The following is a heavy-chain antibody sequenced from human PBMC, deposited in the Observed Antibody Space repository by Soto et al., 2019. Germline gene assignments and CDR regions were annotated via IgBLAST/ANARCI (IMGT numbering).Heavy chain of an antibody. D-gene: IGHD3-16*01. J-gene: IGHJ4*02. Sequence: EVQLVESGGGLAQPGGSLRLSCAATGFTLATYHMSWVRQAPGKGLEWVASTKQDGSAKDYVDSMKGRFTISRDNAKNSGYLQMRSLRAGGAAVYYWGGRGGQQSEGDYRGQGTLVTVSS. CDR1: GFTLATYH. CDR3: GGRGGQQSEGDY. CDR2: TKQDGSAK. V-gene: IGHV3-7*01.